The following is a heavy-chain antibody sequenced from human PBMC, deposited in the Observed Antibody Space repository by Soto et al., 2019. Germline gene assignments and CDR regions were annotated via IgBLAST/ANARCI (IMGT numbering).Heavy chain of an antibody. CDR3: ARNGDILTGYALDY. Sequence: PSETLSLTCTVSGGSIIRYYWSWIRQPPGKGLEWIGYIDYSGSTNYNPSLKSRVTISVDTSKNQFSLKLSSVTAADTAVYSCARNGDILTGYALDYWGQGTLVTVSS. J-gene: IGHJ4*02. CDR1: GGSIIRYY. CDR2: IDYSGST. D-gene: IGHD3-9*01. V-gene: IGHV4-59*01.